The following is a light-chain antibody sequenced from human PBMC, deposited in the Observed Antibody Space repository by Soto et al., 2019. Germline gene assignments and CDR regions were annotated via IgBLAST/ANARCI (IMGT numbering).Light chain of an antibody. J-gene: IGKJ5*01. Sequence: EIVLTQSPCTLSLSPGERTTLSCSAIQSVSSSYLAWYQQKPGQAPRLLIYGASSRATGIPDRFSGSGSGTDFTLTISRLEPEDFATYYCQQSYSTLSITFGQGTRLEI. V-gene: IGKV3-20*01. CDR1: QSVSSSY. CDR2: GAS. CDR3: QQSYSTLSIT.